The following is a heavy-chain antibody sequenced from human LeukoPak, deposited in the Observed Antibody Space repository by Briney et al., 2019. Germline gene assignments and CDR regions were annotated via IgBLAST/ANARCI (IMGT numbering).Heavy chain of an antibody. J-gene: IGHJ4*02. D-gene: IGHD2-21*02. CDR3: AKDQYGGDPQYYFDY. Sequence: GGSLRLSCEASGFTFSSYAMSWVRQAPGKGLDWVSAISGSGGNTYYADSVKGRFTISRDNSKNTLYLQMNSLRAEDTAVYYCAKDQYGGDPQYYFDYWGQGTLVTVSS. V-gene: IGHV3-23*01. CDR2: ISGSGGNT. CDR1: GFTFSSYA.